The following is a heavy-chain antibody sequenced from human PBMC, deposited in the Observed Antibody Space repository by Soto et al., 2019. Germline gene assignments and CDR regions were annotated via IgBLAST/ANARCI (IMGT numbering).Heavy chain of an antibody. D-gene: IGHD2-15*01. J-gene: IGHJ4*02. CDR2: IDPYDTGI. CDR3: TSDTFGARDS. CDR1: GFAFSSEL. V-gene: IGHV3-74*01. Sequence: GGSRRLSWAASGFAFSSELMHWVRQAPGKGLGWVSRIDPYDTGITYADSVKGRFTISRDNAKNTLYLQMNSLRAEDTAVYYCTSDTFGARDSWGQGTLVTVSS.